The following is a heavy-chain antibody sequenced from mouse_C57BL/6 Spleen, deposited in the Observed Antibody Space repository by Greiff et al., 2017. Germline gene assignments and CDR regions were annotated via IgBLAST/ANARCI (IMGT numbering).Heavy chain of an antibody. CDR2: ISDGGSYT. V-gene: IGHV5-4*03. D-gene: IGHD1-2*01. CDR3: AKQFSYYYAMDY. Sequence: EVMLVESGGGLVKPGGSLKLSCAASGFTFSSYAMSWVRQTPEKRLEWVATISDGGSYTYYPDNVKGRFTISRDNAKNNLYLQMSHLKSEDTAMYYCAKQFSYYYAMDYWGQGTSVTVSS. CDR1: GFTFSSYA. J-gene: IGHJ4*01.